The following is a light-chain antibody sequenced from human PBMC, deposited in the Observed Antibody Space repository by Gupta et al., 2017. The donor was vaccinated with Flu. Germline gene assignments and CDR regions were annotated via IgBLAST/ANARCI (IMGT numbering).Light chain of an antibody. Sequence: TITTTGTGCDVGTYNVFSCDQHPPGTPHLLMFYQVSKRPAGLSDRFSGSKSTNTASLTISGLPAEDEGDFYCYSYPTSSSFVFGGGTTVTVL. J-gene: IGLJ1*01. V-gene: IGLV2-18*02. CDR3: YSYPTSSSFV. CDR2: QVS. CDR1: GCDVGTYNV.